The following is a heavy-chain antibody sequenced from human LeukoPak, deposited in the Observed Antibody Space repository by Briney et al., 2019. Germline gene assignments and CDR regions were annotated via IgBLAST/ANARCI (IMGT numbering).Heavy chain of an antibody. Sequence: PGGSLRLSCAASGFTFSNYGMHWVRQAPGKGLEWVAFIRYDGSNKYYADSVKGRFTISRDNSKNTLYLQMNSLRAEDTAVYYCAKDLRIAVAGTRAFDIWGQGTMVTVSS. CDR2: IRYDGSNK. CDR1: GFTFSNYG. J-gene: IGHJ3*02. CDR3: AKDLRIAVAGTRAFDI. D-gene: IGHD6-19*01. V-gene: IGHV3-30*02.